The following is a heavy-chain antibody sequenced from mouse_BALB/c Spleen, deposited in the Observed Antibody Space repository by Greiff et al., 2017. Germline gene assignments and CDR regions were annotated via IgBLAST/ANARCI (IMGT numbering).Heavy chain of an antibody. Sequence: QVHVKQSGAELVRPGTSVKISCKASGYTFTNYWLGWVKQRPGHGLEWIGDIYPGGGYTNYNEKFKGKATLTADTSSSTAYMQLSSLTSEDSAVYFCARINDYDDYWGQGTTLTVSS. J-gene: IGHJ2*01. CDR2: IYPGGGYT. D-gene: IGHD2-4*01. V-gene: IGHV1-63*02. CDR3: ARINDYDDY. CDR1: GYTFTNYW.